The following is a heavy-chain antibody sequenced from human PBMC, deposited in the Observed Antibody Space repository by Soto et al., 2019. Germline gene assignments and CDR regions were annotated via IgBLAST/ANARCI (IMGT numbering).Heavy chain of an antibody. CDR1: GGSISSGDYY. CDR3: AMVPAAPHWVYYFGMDV. CDR2: IYYSGST. J-gene: IGHJ6*02. D-gene: IGHD2-2*01. V-gene: IGHV4-30-4*01. Sequence: PLEILSLTCTVSGGSISSGDYYWSWIRQPPGKGLEWIGYIYYSGSTYYNPSLKSRVTISIDSSKNQFSLKLTSVTAADTAVYYCAMVPAAPHWVYYFGMDVWGQGTTVTVSS.